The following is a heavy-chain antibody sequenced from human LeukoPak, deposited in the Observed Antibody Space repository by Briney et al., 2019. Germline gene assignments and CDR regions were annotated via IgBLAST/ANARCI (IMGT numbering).Heavy chain of an antibody. V-gene: IGHV4-38-2*02. J-gene: IGHJ5*02. CDR3: ARDLMTRPSNWFDP. CDR2: IYHSGST. D-gene: IGHD3-16*01. Sequence: SETLSLTCIVSGYSISSGYYWGWIRQPPGKGLEWIGNIYHSGSTYYNPSLKSRVSISIDTSKNQFSLKLNSVTAADTAVYYCARDLMTRPSNWFDPWGQGTLVTVSS. CDR1: GYSISSGYY.